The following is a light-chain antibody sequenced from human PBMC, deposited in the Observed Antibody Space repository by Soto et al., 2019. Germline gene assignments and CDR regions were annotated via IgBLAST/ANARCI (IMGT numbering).Light chain of an antibody. J-gene: IGLJ3*02. V-gene: IGLV2-14*01. CDR1: SNDIGGYNY. CDR2: KVS. CDR3: SSYSTTTTPQWV. Sequence: QAASVSGSPGQSITIPCTGSSNDIGGYNYVSWYQQHPGRAPKLVIYKVSDRPSGVSTRFSASKSGNTASLTISGLQAEDEADYYCSSYSTTTTPQWVFGGGTKLTVL.